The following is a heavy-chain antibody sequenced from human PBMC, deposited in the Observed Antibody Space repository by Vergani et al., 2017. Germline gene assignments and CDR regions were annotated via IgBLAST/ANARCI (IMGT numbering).Heavy chain of an antibody. CDR3: ASLRRDYYCYMDV. CDR1: GGSISSGGYS. J-gene: IGHJ6*03. V-gene: IGHV4-30-2*01. Sequence: QVQLQESGPGLVKPSQTLSLTCTVSGGSISSGGYSWSWIRQPPGKGLEWIGYIYHSGSTYYNPSLKSRVTISVDRSKNQFSLKLSSVTAADTAVYYCASLRRDYYCYMDVWGKGTTVTVSS. D-gene: IGHD3-16*01. CDR2: IYHSGST.